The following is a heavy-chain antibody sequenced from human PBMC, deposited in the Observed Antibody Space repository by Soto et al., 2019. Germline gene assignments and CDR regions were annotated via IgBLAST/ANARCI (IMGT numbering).Heavy chain of an antibody. D-gene: IGHD3-3*01. J-gene: IGHJ3*02. Sequence: ASVKVSCKASGYTFTGYYMHWVRQAPGQGLEWMGWINPNSGGTNYAQKFQVWVTMTRDTSISTAYMELSRLRSDDTAVYYCARGAIFGVVSYFDIWGQGTMVTVSS. CDR3: ARGAIFGVVSYFDI. CDR2: INPNSGGT. V-gene: IGHV1-2*04. CDR1: GYTFTGYY.